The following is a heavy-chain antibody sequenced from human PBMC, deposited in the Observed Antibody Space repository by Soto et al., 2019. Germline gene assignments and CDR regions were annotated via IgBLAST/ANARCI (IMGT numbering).Heavy chain of an antibody. J-gene: IGHJ6*02. D-gene: IGHD6-13*01. Sequence: GGSLRLSCAASGFTFSNAWMNWVRQAPGKGLEWVGRIKSKTDGGTTDYAAPVKGRFTISRDDSKNTLYLQMNSLKTEDTAVYYCTTTAGEDKQQLVLNFQIYYYYYGMDVWGQGTTVTVSS. CDR1: GFTFSNAW. CDR3: TTTAGEDKQQLVLNFQIYYYYYGMDV. V-gene: IGHV3-15*07. CDR2: IKSKTDGGTT.